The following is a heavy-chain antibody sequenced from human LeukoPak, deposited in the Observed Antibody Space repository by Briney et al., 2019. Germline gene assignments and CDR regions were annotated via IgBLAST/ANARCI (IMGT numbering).Heavy chain of an antibody. CDR1: GYSFTSYW. CDR3: ARPDYCTTTSCPFDS. Sequence: GESLKISCKGSGYSFTSYWIGWVRQMPGKGLEWMGLIYPGDSDTKYSPSFQGQVTISADKSISTAYLQWSSLKASDTAMYYCARPDYCTTTSCPFDSWGQGTPVTVSS. J-gene: IGHJ4*02. D-gene: IGHD2-2*01. CDR2: IYPGDSDT. V-gene: IGHV5-51*01.